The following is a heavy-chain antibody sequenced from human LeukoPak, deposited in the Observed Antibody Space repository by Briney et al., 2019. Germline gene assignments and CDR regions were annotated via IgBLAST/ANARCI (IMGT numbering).Heavy chain of an antibody. D-gene: IGHD3-22*01. CDR1: GYSISSGYY. J-gene: IGHJ4*02. CDR3: ANYYDSSGYPDGGYFDY. CDR2: IYHSGST. V-gene: IGHV4-38-2*02. Sequence: SETLSLTCTVSGYSISSGYYWGWIRQPPGKGLEWIGSIYHSGSTYYNPSLKSRVTISVDTSKNQFSLKLSSVTAADTAVYYCANYYDSSGYPDGGYFDYWGQGTLVTVSS.